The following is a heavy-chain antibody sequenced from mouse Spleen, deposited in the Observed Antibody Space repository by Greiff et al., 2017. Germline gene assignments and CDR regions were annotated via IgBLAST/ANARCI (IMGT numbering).Heavy chain of an antibody. D-gene: IGHD1-1*01. CDR1: GFSLTSYG. J-gene: IGHJ4*01. CDR2: IWRGGST. Sequence: QVQLQQSGPGLVQPSQSLSITCTVSGFSLTSYGVHWVRQSPGKGLEWLGVIWRGGSTDYNAAFMSRLSITKDNSKSQVFFKMNSLQADDTAIYYCAKGGTVVAGDYAMDYWGQGTSVTVSS. CDR3: AKGGTVVAGDYAMDY. V-gene: IGHV2-5*01.